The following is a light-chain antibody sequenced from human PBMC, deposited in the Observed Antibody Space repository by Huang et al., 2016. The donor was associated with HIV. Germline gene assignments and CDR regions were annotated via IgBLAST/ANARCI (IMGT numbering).Light chain of an antibody. V-gene: IGKV1D-13*01. Sequence: AIQLTQSPSSLSASVGDRVTITCRASQGISSALAWYQQKPGKAPKLLIYDTARLESVVPSSFSGSGSRTDFTLTISSLQPEDFATYYCQQFNNYLTFGQGTRLEIK. J-gene: IGKJ5*01. CDR2: DTA. CDR3: QQFNNYLT. CDR1: QGISSA.